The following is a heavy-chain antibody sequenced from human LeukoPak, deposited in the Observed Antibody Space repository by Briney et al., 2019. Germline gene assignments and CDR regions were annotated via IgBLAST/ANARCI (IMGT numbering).Heavy chain of an antibody. D-gene: IGHD3-22*01. V-gene: IGHV3-7*01. CDR2: IKQDGSEK. J-gene: IGHJ4*02. Sequence: PGGSLRLSCAASGFTFSSYWMGWVRQAPGKGLEWVANIKQDGSEKYYVDSVKGRFTISRDNAKNSLYLQMNSLRAEDTAVYYCARGAHDSSGYYYESFGYWGQGTLVTVSS. CDR1: GFTFSSYW. CDR3: ARGAHDSSGYYYESFGY.